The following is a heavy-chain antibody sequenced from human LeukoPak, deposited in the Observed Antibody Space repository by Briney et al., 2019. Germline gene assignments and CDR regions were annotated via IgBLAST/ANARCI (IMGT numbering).Heavy chain of an antibody. J-gene: IGHJ4*02. CDR2: IYYSGST. CDR3: ARLQYYYDSNGYYSLYYFDY. V-gene: IGHV4-59*08. Sequence: PSETLSLTCTVSGGSISSYYWSWIRQPPGKGLEWIGYIYYSGSTNYNPSLKSRVTISVDTSKNQFSLTLSSVTAADTAVYYCARLQYYYDSNGYYSLYYFDYWGQGTVVTASS. CDR1: GGSISSYY. D-gene: IGHD3-22*01.